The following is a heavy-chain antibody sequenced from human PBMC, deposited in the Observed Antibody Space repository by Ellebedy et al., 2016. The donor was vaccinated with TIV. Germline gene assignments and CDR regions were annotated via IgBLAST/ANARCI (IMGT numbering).Heavy chain of an antibody. CDR2: ISGSGGST. J-gene: IGHJ3*02. D-gene: IGHD3-10*01. Sequence: GGSLGLSXAASGFTFSGYGMSWVRQAPGKGLEWVSGISGSGGSTYYADSVKGRFTISRDNSKNTLYLQMNSLRAEDTAVYYCAKDGAVRGVHDAFDIWGQGTMVTVSS. CDR3: AKDGAVRGVHDAFDI. V-gene: IGHV3-23*01. CDR1: GFTFSGYG.